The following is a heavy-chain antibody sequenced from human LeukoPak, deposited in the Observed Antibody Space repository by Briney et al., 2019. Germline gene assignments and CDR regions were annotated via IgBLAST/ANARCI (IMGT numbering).Heavy chain of an antibody. J-gene: IGHJ4*02. Sequence: ASVTVSCKAPGYTFTSYGISWVRQAPGQGLEWMGCISAYNGNTNYAQKLQGRVTMTTDTSTSTAYMELRSLRSDDTAVYYCARVNLYSYGADYWGQGTLVTVSS. CDR1: GYTFTSYG. CDR3: ARVNLYSYGADY. V-gene: IGHV1-18*01. D-gene: IGHD5-18*01. CDR2: ISAYNGNT.